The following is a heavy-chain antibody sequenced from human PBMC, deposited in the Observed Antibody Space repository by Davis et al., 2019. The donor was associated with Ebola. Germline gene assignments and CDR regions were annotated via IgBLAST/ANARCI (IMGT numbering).Heavy chain of an antibody. CDR2: INPSGGST. J-gene: IGHJ4*02. CDR1: GYTFTSYG. CDR3: ARDVSSWYYFDY. Sequence: ASVKVSCKASGYTFTSYGISWVRQAPGQGLEWMGIINPSGGSTSYAQKFQGRVTMTRDTSTSTVYMELSSLRSEDTAVYYCARDVSSWYYFDYWGQGTLVTVSS. D-gene: IGHD6-13*01. V-gene: IGHV1-46*01.